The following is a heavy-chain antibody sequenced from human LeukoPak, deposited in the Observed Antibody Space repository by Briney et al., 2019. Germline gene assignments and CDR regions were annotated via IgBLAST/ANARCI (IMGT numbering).Heavy chain of an antibody. Sequence: GASVKVSCKASGGTFSSYAISWVRQAPGQGLEWMGGIIPIFGTANYAQKFQGRVTITADESTSTAYMELSSLRSEDTAVYYCASGDSSGPQGYWGQGTLVTVSS. J-gene: IGHJ4*02. V-gene: IGHV1-69*13. CDR3: ASGDSSGPQGY. CDR2: IIPIFGTA. CDR1: GGTFSSYA. D-gene: IGHD3-22*01.